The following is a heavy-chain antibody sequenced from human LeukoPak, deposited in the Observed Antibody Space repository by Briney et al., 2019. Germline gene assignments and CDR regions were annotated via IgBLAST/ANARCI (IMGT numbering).Heavy chain of an antibody. J-gene: IGHJ4*02. CDR1: GFTFSRYG. V-gene: IGHV3-30*18. Sequence: GGSLRLSCAASGFTFSRYGMRWVRQAPGKGLEWVAVISYDGSNKYYAASVKGQFTISRDNSKNTLYLQMNSLRAEDTAVYYCAKDYYGSGSYDYWGQGTLVTVSS. D-gene: IGHD3-10*01. CDR3: AKDYYGSGSYDY. CDR2: ISYDGSNK.